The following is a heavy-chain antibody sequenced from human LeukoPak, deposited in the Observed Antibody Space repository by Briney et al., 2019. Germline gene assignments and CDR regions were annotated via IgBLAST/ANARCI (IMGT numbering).Heavy chain of an antibody. J-gene: IGHJ4*02. V-gene: IGHV4-39*07. CDR1: GGSISSSSYY. D-gene: IGHD5-12*01. Sequence: SETLSLTCTVSGGSISSSSYYWGWIRQPPGKGLEWIGSIYYSGSTYYNPSLKSRVTISVDTSKNQFSLKLSSVTAADTAVYYCARGIVATMWGPWWYWGQGTLVTVSS. CDR2: IYYSGST. CDR3: ARGIVATMWGPWWY.